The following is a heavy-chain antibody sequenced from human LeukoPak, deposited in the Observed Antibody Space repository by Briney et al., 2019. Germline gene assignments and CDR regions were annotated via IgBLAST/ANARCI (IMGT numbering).Heavy chain of an antibody. CDR2: ISGSSGGST. Sequence: GGSLRLSCAASGFTFSSYATSWVRQAPGKGLEWVSTISGSSGGSTYYADSVKGRFPISRDNSRNMLYLQMNSLRAEDTAIYYCAKDSTYGAFDYRGQGTLVTVSS. V-gene: IGHV3-23*01. CDR3: AKDSTYGAFDY. CDR1: GFTFSSYA. J-gene: IGHJ4*02. D-gene: IGHD4-17*01.